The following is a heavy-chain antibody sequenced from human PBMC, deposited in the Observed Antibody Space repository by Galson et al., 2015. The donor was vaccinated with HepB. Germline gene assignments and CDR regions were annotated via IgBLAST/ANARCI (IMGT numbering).Heavy chain of an antibody. D-gene: IGHD5-12*01. CDR3: SADYTSGF. J-gene: IGHJ4*02. CDR1: GFTFSNAC. Sequence: SLRLSCAASGFTFSNACMLWVRQAPGKGLEWVGRIKSKTDGETSDYIAPVKGRVTISGDDSNGTVYLEMTSLRIEDTAVYFCSADYTSGFGGQVALVTASS. V-gene: IGHV3-15*05. CDR2: IKSKTDGETS.